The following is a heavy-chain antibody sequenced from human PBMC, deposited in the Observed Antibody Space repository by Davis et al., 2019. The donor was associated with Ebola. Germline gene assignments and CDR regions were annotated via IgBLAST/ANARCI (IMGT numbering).Heavy chain of an antibody. D-gene: IGHD5-18*01. Sequence: HSQTLSLTCAISGDSVSGKSGAWNWIRQSPSRGLEWLGRTYYYTSKWFTHYASSVKSRITINTDTSKNQFSLQLNSVTPEDTALYYCSRGWLRTGFDVWGEGTTITVSS. J-gene: IGHJ6*04. CDR3: SRGWLRTGFDV. CDR1: GDSVSGKSGA. CDR2: TYYYTSKWFT. V-gene: IGHV6-1*01.